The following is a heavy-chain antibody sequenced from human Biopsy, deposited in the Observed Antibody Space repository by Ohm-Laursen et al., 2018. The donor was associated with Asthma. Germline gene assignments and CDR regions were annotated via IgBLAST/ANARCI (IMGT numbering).Heavy chain of an antibody. V-gene: IGHV3-30*03. Sequence: SLRLSCAASGFTFSSYGMHWARQAPGKGLEWVAVISYNGSNKYYADSVKGRFTISRDNSKNTLYLQMNSLRAEDTAVYYCASQSSGPDFWSGYYYFDYWGQGTLVTVSS. D-gene: IGHD3-3*01. CDR2: ISYNGSNK. J-gene: IGHJ4*02. CDR3: ASQSSGPDFWSGYYYFDY. CDR1: GFTFSSYG.